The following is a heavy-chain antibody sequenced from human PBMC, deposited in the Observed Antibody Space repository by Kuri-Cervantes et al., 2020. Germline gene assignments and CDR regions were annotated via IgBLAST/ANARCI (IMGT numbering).Heavy chain of an antibody. CDR1: GYSISSGYY. V-gene: IGHV4-38-2*01. Sequence: SQTLSLTCAVSGYSISSGYYWGWIRQPPGKGLEWIGSIYHSGTTYYNPSLKSRATISVDTSKNQFSLKLSSVTAADTAVYYCARAYSYGLNWFDPWGQGILVTVSS. J-gene: IGHJ5*02. D-gene: IGHD5-18*01. CDR3: ARAYSYGLNWFDP. CDR2: IYHSGTT.